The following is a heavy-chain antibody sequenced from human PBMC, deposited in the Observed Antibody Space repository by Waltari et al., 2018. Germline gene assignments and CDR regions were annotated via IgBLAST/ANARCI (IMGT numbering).Heavy chain of an antibody. J-gene: IGHJ6*02. V-gene: IGHV4-34*02. CDR1: GGSFSDYY. Sequence: QVQLQQWGAGLLQSSETLSLTCPVYGGSFSDYYWGWVRQPPGKGLEWIGEINHAGYTNHNPSLRSRVTMSADTSKSQFSLKLNSVTAADTAVYYCVRLEDCTGPGGHCYSGDPFALDVWGQGTTVTVSS. CDR3: VRLEDCTGPGGHCYSGDPFALDV. D-gene: IGHD2-15*01. CDR2: INHAGYT.